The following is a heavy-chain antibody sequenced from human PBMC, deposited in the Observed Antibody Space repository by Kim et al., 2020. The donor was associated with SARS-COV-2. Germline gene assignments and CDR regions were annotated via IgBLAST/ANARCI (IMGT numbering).Heavy chain of an antibody. CDR2: IGHTDDVK. J-gene: IGHJ1*01. V-gene: IGHV3-11*01. CDR3: VRAANLVQ. CDR1: GLPFTGYS. Sequence: GGSLRLSCVASGLPFTGYSFSWIRQAPGKGLEWISHIGHTDDVKAYSPSVKGRFSISRDNAKTALFLDMKNLRAEDSGIYFCVRAANLVQWCQGTLVLVS. D-gene: IGHD6-25*01.